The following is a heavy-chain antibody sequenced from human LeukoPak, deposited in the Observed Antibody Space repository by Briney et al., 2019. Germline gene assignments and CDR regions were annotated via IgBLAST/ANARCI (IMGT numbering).Heavy chain of an antibody. Sequence: SQTLSLTCTVSGGSISSGDYYWSWIRQPPGTGLEWIGYIYYSGSTYYNPSLKSRVTISVDTSKNQFSLKLSSVTAADTAVYYCARAPAPPLIVVVRRNLVSYAFDIWGQGTMVTVSS. CDR1: GGSISSGDYY. D-gene: IGHD3-22*01. CDR3: ARAPAPPLIVVVRRNLVSYAFDI. CDR2: IYYSGST. J-gene: IGHJ3*02. V-gene: IGHV4-30-4*08.